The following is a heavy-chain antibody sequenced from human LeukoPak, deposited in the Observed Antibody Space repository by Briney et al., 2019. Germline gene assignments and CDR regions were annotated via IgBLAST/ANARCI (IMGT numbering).Heavy chain of an antibody. CDR1: GYTFTGYY. CDR3: ARGGSITIFGVVIIFRDWFDP. J-gene: IGHJ5*02. V-gene: IGHV1-2*02. CDR2: INPNSGGT. D-gene: IGHD3-3*01. Sequence: ASVKVSCKASGYTFTGYYMHWVRQAPGQGLEWMGWINPNSGGTNYAQKFQGRVTMTRDTSISTAYMELSRLRSDDTAVYYCARGGSITIFGVVIIFRDWFDPWGQGTLVTVSS.